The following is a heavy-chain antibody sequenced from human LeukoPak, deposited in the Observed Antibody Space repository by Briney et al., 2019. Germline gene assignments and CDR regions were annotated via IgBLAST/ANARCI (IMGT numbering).Heavy chain of an antibody. D-gene: IGHD3-3*01. J-gene: IGHJ3*02. CDR3: ARATSDYWNFNI. Sequence: PSETLSLTCAVSGGSISSPNCYWDWIRQSPEKGLEYIGTISYSGNTWSNPSFSSRVSISADTSKNQFSLKLTSVTAADTAVYYCARATSDYWNFNIWGQGTVVTVSS. V-gene: IGHV4-39*01. CDR1: GGSISSPNCY. CDR2: ISYSGNT.